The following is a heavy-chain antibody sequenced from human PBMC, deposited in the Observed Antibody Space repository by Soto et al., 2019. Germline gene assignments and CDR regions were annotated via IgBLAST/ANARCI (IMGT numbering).Heavy chain of an antibody. V-gene: IGHV3-66*01. D-gene: IGHD4-17*01. J-gene: IGHJ4*02. Sequence: EVQLVESGGGLVQPGGSLRLSWAASGFTVSSNYMSWVRQAPGKGLEWVSVIYSGGSTYYADYAKGRFTISRDNSKNTLYLQMNSLRAEDTAVYYCARDPVHDYGDYGGYWGQGTLVTVSS. CDR3: ARDPVHDYGDYGGY. CDR1: GFTVSSNY. CDR2: IYSGGST.